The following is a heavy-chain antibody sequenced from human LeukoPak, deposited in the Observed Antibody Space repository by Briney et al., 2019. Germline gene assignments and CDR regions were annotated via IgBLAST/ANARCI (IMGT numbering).Heavy chain of an antibody. CDR1: GFTFSTYT. V-gene: IGHV3-21*01. CDR3: ATMSTVIRPFDY. J-gene: IGHJ4*02. Sequence: GGSLRLSCAASGFTFSTYTMNWVRQAPGKGLEWVSSISSSNSFIYYADSVKGRFIVSRDNAKNSVYLQMNSLRAEDTAVCYCATMSTVIRPFDYWGQGTLVTVSS. D-gene: IGHD4-11*01. CDR2: ISSSNSFI.